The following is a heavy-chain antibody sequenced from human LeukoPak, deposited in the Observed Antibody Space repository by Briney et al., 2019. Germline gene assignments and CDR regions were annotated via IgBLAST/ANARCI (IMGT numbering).Heavy chain of an antibody. CDR3: ARGVAAPGTGGLSWFDP. J-gene: IGHJ5*02. D-gene: IGHD6-13*01. V-gene: IGHV4-39*01. CDR2: IYYSGST. Sequence: SETLSLTCTVSGGSISSSSYYWGWIRQPPGKGLEWIGNIYYSGSTYYNPSLKSRITISIDTSKNQFSLKLSSVTAADTAVYYYARGVAAPGTGGLSWFDPWGQGTLVTVSS. CDR1: GGSISSSSYY.